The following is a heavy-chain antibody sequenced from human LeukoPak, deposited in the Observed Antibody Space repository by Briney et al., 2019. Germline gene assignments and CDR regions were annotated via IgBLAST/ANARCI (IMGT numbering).Heavy chain of an antibody. Sequence: GTSLRLSCAASGLSFSSHGMHWVRQAPGKGLEWVALIWYDGTNKYYGDSVKGRFTISRDNSKNTLYLQMNSLRAEDTAVYYCARGRFGELSVATFDIWGQGTMVTVSS. D-gene: IGHD3-10*01. V-gene: IGHV3-33*01. J-gene: IGHJ3*02. CDR3: ARGRFGELSVATFDI. CDR1: GLSFSSHG. CDR2: IWYDGTNK.